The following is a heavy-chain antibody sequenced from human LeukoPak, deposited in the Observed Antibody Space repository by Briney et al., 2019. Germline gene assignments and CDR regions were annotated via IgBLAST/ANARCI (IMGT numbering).Heavy chain of an antibody. J-gene: IGHJ4*02. Sequence: RASETLSLTCTVSGGSISSGDYYGTWIRQPPGKGLEWIGEINHSGSTNYNPSLKSRVAISVDTSKDQFSLKLNSVTAADTAVYFCARGWKRYSAYDSPYYWGQGVLVTVSS. CDR2: INHSGST. V-gene: IGHV4-39*07. D-gene: IGHD5-12*01. CDR3: ARGWKRYSAYDSPYY. CDR1: GGSISSGDYY.